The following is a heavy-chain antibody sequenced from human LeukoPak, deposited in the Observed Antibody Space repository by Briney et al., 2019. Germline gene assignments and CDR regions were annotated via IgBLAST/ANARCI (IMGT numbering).Heavy chain of an antibody. Sequence: PSETLSLTCTVSGGSISSSSYYWGWIRQPPGKGLEWIGSIYYSGSTYYNPSLKSRVTISVDTSKNQFSLKLSSVTAADTAVYYCARDGYSGSDLPFDPWGQGTLVTVSS. CDR2: IYYSGST. V-gene: IGHV4-39*07. J-gene: IGHJ5*02. D-gene: IGHD5-12*01. CDR3: ARDGYSGSDLPFDP. CDR1: GGSISSSSYY.